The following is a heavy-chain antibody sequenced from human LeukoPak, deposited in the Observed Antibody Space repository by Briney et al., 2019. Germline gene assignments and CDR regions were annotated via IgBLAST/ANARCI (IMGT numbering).Heavy chain of an antibody. Sequence: ASVKVSCKASGYTFTDCFMHWVRQAPGPGLEWMGWINLYSGGTNFAQKFQGRVTLTRDTSISTAYMELSRLRSDDTAVYYCAREFNVDAGMDRWGQGTLVTVSS. V-gene: IGHV1-2*02. CDR1: GYTFTDCF. CDR2: INLYSGGT. J-gene: IGHJ4*02. D-gene: IGHD5-18*01. CDR3: AREFNVDAGMDR.